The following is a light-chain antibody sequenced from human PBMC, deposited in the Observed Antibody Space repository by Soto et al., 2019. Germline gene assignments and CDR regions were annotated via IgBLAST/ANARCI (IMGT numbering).Light chain of an antibody. CDR3: QHYGRSAYT. V-gene: IGKV3-20*01. CDR2: GAS. CDR1: QSVSSNY. J-gene: IGKJ2*01. Sequence: EIVLTQSPGTLSLSPGERATLSCRASQSVSSNYLAWYQQKPGQAPRLLIYGASSRATGIPDRFSGSGSGTDFTLTISRLEPEDFAVYYCQHYGRSAYTFRQGPTLEIK.